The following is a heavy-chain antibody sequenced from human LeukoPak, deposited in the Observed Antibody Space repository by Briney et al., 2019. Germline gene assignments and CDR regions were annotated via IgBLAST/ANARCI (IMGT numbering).Heavy chain of an antibody. V-gene: IGHV3-74*01. Sequence: PGGSLRLSCAASGFTVSSNYMSWVRQAPGKGLVWVSRIKTDGSSTNYADSVKGRFTIFRDNAKNTLYLQMNSLGAEDTAVYFCARGHIVGYGFDIWGRGTLVTVSS. CDR2: IKTDGSST. J-gene: IGHJ3*02. CDR1: GFTVSSNY. D-gene: IGHD2-15*01. CDR3: ARGHIVGYGFDI.